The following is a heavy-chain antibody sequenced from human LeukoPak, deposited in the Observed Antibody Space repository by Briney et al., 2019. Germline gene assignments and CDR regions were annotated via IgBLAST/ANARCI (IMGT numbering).Heavy chain of an antibody. J-gene: IGHJ5*02. CDR1: GFTFSTST. Sequence: GGSLRLSCAASGFTFSTSTMNWIRQAPGKGLEWVSSISGSSDSIDYADSVKGRFTISRDNAKNSVYSQMNSLRAEDTALYYCVRIPNNAGFPNWFDPWGQGTLVTVSS. CDR2: ISGSSDSI. CDR3: VRIPNNAGFPNWFDP. V-gene: IGHV3-21*01. D-gene: IGHD1-14*01.